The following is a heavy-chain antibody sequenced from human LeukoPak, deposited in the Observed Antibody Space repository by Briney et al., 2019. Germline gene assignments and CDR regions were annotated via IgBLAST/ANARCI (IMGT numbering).Heavy chain of an antibody. CDR1: GYTFTGYY. V-gene: IGHV1-2*02. CDR3: ARGGDRIAAALNWFDP. D-gene: IGHD6-13*01. Sequence: ASVKVSCKASGYTFTGYYMHWVRQAPGQGLEWMGWINPNSGGTNYAQKFQGRVTMTRDTSISTAYMELSRLRSDDTAVYYCARGGDRIAAALNWFDPWGQGTLVTVSS. J-gene: IGHJ5*02. CDR2: INPNSGGT.